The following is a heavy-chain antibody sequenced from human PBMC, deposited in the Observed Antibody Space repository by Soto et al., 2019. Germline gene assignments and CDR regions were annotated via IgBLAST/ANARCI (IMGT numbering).Heavy chain of an antibody. CDR3: ARAGVVVPAAMPYYYYGMDV. J-gene: IGHJ6*02. V-gene: IGHV3-48*02. CDR2: ISSSSSTI. Sequence: GGSLRLSCAASGFTFSSYSMNWVRQAPGKGLEWVSYISSSSSTIYYADSVKGRFTISRDNAKNSLYLQMNSLRDEDTAVYYCARAGVVVPAAMPYYYYGMDVWGQGTTVTVSS. CDR1: GFTFSSYS. D-gene: IGHD2-2*01.